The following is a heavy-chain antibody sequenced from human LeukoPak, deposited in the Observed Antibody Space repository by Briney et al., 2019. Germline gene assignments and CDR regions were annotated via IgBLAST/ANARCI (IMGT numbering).Heavy chain of an antibody. J-gene: IGHJ5*02. CDR3: AKDSDIVVVPAAIPNWFDP. CDR1: GFTFSSYG. CDR2: IRYDGSNK. D-gene: IGHD2-2*02. V-gene: IGHV3-30*02. Sequence: GGSLRLSCAASGFTFSSYGMHWVRQAPGKGLEWVAFIRYDGSNKYYADSVKGRFTISRDNSKNTLYLQMNSLRAEDTAVYYCAKDSDIVVVPAAIPNWFDPWGQGTLVTVSS.